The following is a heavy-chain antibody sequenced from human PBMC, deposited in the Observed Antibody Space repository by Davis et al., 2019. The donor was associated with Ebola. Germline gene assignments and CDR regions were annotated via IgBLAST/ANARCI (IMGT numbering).Heavy chain of an antibody. V-gene: IGHV3-23*01. D-gene: IGHD3-10*01. CDR3: AKDGYYYGSEGYYTTFDY. Sequence: GESLKISCAASGFTFSGYAMSWVRQAPGKGLEWVSAISGSGGSTYYAESVKDRFTISSDNSKNTLYLQMNSLIAEETAVYYCAKDGYYYGSEGYYTTFDYWGQGTLVTVSS. CDR2: ISGSGGST. J-gene: IGHJ4*02. CDR1: GFTFSGYA.